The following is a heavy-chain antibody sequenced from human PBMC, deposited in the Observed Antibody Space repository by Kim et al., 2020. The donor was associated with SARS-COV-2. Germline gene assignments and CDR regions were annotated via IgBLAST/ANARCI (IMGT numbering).Heavy chain of an antibody. CDR3: ASPRGPFGKAIHY. V-gene: IGHV3-53*01. CDR2: IYPSGST. D-gene: IGHD3-10*01. Sequence: GGSLRLSCAASGFTVSDNYMSWVRQAPGKGLDWVSVIYPSGSTYYADSVKGRFTISRDDSKNTLYLQMSSLRAEDTAVYYCASPRGPFGKAIHYWGQGTLVTVSS. CDR1: GFTVSDNY. J-gene: IGHJ4*02.